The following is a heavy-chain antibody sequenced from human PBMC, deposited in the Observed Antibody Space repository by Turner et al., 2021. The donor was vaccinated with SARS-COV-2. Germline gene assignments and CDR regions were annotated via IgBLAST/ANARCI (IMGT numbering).Heavy chain of an antibody. CDR2: INPSGGGT. CDR1: GCIFINYY. V-gene: IGHV1-46*03. D-gene: IGHD3-10*01. Sequence: QVQLVQSGAGVTKPGASVTVSCKASGCIFINYYRHGVRQAPGQGLEWVGIINPSGGGTRYAQKFRGRVTMTRDTSTSTVSMELSSLRSEDTAVYYCARGELWSFSSYDNWGQGTLVTVSS. CDR3: ARGELWSFSSYDN. J-gene: IGHJ4*02.